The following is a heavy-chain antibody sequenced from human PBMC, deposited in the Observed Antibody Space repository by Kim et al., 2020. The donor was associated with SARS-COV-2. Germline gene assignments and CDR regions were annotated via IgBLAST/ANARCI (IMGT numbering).Heavy chain of an antibody. J-gene: IGHJ2*01. CDR2: IFGSGHGS. CDR3: AGNLHLTSVTFLWYFDL. CDR1: RFTFSSSA. V-gene: IGHV3-23*01. Sequence: GGSLRLSCAASRFTFSSSAMTWVRQAPGKGLEWVASIFGSGHGSYYADSVKGRFTISRDNTENTLFLQMDNLRADDAGVCYCAGNLHLTSVTFLWYFDLWGRGTAVIVSS. D-gene: IGHD3-3*01.